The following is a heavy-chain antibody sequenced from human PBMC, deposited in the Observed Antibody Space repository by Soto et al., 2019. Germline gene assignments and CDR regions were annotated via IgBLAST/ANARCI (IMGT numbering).Heavy chain of an antibody. J-gene: IGHJ4*02. D-gene: IGHD1-26*01. CDR1: GFTFSSYG. Sequence: QVQLVESGGGVVQPGRSLRLSCAASGFTFSSYGMHWVRQAPGKGLEWVAVIWYDGSNKYYADSVKGRFTISRDNSKNTLYLQMNSLRAEDTAVYYCARDAQLRPAPQDIDYWGQGTLVTVSS. CDR2: IWYDGSNK. V-gene: IGHV3-33*01. CDR3: ARDAQLRPAPQDIDY.